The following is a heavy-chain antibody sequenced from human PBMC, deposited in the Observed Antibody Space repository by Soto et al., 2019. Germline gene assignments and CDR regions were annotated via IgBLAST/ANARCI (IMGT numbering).Heavy chain of an antibody. Sequence: SETLSLTCSVSDGSVSSGSYFWCWIRQSPGKGLEWIGFVYKDGSTNYNPSLKSRVAMSIDTSKSHFSLNLRSATAADTAVYYCVRDGLTTAVPPMNVWGQGIAVTASS. J-gene: IGHJ6*02. CDR2: VYKDGST. CDR3: VRDGLTTAVPPMNV. V-gene: IGHV4-61*03. CDR1: DGSVSSGSYF. D-gene: IGHD2-21*02.